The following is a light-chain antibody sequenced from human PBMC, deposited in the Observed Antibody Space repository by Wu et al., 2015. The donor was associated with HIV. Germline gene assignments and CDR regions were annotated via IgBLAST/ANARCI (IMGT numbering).Light chain of an antibody. CDR3: QQRSNWPSLT. Sequence: EIVLTQSPVTLSLSPGERATLSCRASQSVSRSLAWYQQKPVQPPRLLIYDASNRATGIPDRFSGSGSGTDFTLTISSLEPEDFAVYYCQQRSNWPSLTFGGGTKVEIK. J-gene: IGKJ4*01. CDR2: DAS. V-gene: IGKV3-11*01. CDR1: QSVSRS.